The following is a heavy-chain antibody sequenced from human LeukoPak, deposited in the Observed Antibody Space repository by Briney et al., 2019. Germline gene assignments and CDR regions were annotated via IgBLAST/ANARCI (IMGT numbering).Heavy chain of an antibody. CDR2: IWYDGSNK. CDR1: GFTFSSYG. D-gene: IGHD6-19*01. CDR3: ARDSSGWLEYYYYYYGMDV. Sequence: PGRSLRLSCAASGFTFSSYGMHWVRQAPGKGLEWVAVIWYDGSNKYYADSVKGRFTISRDNSKNTLYLQMNSLRAEDTAVYYCARDSSGWLEYYYYYYGMDVWGQGTTVTVSS. V-gene: IGHV3-33*01. J-gene: IGHJ6*02.